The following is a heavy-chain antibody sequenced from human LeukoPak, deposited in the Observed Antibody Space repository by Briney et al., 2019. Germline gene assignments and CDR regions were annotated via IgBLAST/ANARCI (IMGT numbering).Heavy chain of an antibody. V-gene: IGHV3-7*01. CDR1: GFTFSSYW. CDR3: ARDLNWETY. Sequence: GGSLRLSCAASGFTFSSYWMTWVRQAPGKGLEWVANMKPDGSQIYYVDSVKGRFTFSRDNAKNSLYLQMNSLRAEDTAVYYCARDLNWETYWGQGTLVTVSS. CDR2: MKPDGSQI. J-gene: IGHJ4*02. D-gene: IGHD1-1*01.